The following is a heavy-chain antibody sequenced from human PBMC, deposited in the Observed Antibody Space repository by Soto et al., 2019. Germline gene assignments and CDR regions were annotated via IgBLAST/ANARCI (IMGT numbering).Heavy chain of an antibody. D-gene: IGHD3-22*01. CDR3: ARERSASYYESSGYWAFDI. J-gene: IGHJ3*02. CDR2: IYYSGTT. CDR1: CGSITIGEYY. V-gene: IGHV4-30-4*08. Sequence: LSLTSTASCGSITIGEYYWGWIRQPPVKGLEWIGYIYYSGTTYYNPSLKSRATISVDTSKNYLSLRLSSVTAADSAVYYCARERSASYYESSGYWAFDIWGQGTKVTFSS.